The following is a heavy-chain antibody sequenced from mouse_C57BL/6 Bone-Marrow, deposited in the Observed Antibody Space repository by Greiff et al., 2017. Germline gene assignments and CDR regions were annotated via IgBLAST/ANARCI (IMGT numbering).Heavy chain of an antibody. D-gene: IGHD2-12*01. V-gene: IGHV1-54*01. CDR1: GYAFTNYL. Sequence: QVQLQQSGAELVRPGTSVKVSCKASGYAFTNYLIEWVKQRPGQGLEWIGVINPRSGGTNYNEKFKGKATLTADKSSSTAYMQLRSLTSEDSAVYFCARRRRYFDVWGTGTTVTVSS. CDR3: ARRRRYFDV. CDR2: INPRSGGT. J-gene: IGHJ1*03.